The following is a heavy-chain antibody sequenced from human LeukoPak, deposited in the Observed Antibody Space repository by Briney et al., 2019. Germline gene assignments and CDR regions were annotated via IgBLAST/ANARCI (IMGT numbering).Heavy chain of an antibody. CDR1: GFTFSSYA. CDR3: ARAGELLWFGEFLDY. V-gene: IGHV3-30-3*01. D-gene: IGHD3-10*01. CDR2: ISYDGSNK. J-gene: IGHJ4*02. Sequence: PGRSLRLSCAASGFTFSSYAMHWVRLAPGKGLEWVAVISYDGSNKYYADSVKGRFTISRDNSKNTLYLQMNSLRAEDTAVYYCARAGELLWFGEFLDYWGQGTLVTVSS.